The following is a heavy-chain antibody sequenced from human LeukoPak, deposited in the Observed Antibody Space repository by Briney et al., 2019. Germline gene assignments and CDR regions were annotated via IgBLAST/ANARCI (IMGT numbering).Heavy chain of an antibody. Sequence: PGGSLRLSCAASGFTVSSNYMSWVRQAPGKGLEWVSVIYSGGSTYYADSVKGRFTISRDNSKNTLYLQMNSLRAEDTAVYYCARGLTVYATIAVDYWGQGTLVTVSS. CDR3: ARGLTVYATIAVDY. CDR2: IYSGGST. V-gene: IGHV3-53*01. D-gene: IGHD2-8*01. J-gene: IGHJ4*02. CDR1: GFTVSSNY.